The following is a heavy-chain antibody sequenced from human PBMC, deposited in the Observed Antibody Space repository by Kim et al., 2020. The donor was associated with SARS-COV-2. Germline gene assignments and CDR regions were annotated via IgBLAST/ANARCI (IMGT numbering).Heavy chain of an antibody. D-gene: IGHD3-10*01. V-gene: IGHV1-2*04. CDR2: INPNSGGT. CDR1: GYTFTGYY. CDR3: ARGELDYYYYGMDV. Sequence: ASVKVSCKASGYTFTGYYMHWVRQAPGQGLEWMGWINPNSGGTNYAQKFQGWVTMTRDTSISTAYMELSRLRSDDTAVYYCARGELDYYYYGMDVWGQGTTVTVSS. J-gene: IGHJ6*02.